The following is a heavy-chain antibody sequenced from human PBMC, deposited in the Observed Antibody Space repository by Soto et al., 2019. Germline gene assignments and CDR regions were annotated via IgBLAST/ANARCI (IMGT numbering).Heavy chain of an antibody. CDR2: INPTDAET. J-gene: IGHJ6*02. CDR1: CHRFTTYW. V-gene: IGHV5-10-1*01. D-gene: IGHD4-17*01. CDR3: ASPTMTSTSLCYAMDF. Sequence: PGEFLNISCKTSCHRFTTYWISLVRQMPGKGMEYMRKINPTDAETIHYPSSEGHVTSSVDRSTSTAYVRWNSLKASDTAMYYCASPTMTSTSLCYAMDFWGQGTTVTVSS.